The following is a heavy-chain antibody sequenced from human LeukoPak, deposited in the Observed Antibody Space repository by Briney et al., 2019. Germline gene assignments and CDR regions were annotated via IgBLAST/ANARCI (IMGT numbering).Heavy chain of an antibody. D-gene: IGHD3-16*02. CDR3: ARDTPAPTLDSTYYDYVWGSYRHYYGMDV. CDR1: GYTFTGYY. CDR2: INPNSGGT. J-gene: IGHJ6*02. Sequence: ASVKVSCKASGYTFTGYYMHWVRQAPGQGLEWMGRINPNSGGTNYAQKFQGRVTMTGDTSISTAYMELSRLRSDDTAVYYCARDTPAPTLDSTYYDYVWGSYRHYYGMDVWGQGTTVTVSS. V-gene: IGHV1-2*06.